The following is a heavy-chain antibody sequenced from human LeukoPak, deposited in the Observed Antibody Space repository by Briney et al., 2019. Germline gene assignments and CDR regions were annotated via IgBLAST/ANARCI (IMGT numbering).Heavy chain of an antibody. CDR1: GYTFTGYY. CDR3: ARGPLTYVDY. Sequence: ASVTVSCTASGYTFTGYYMHWVRQAPGQGLEWMGWINPNSGGTNYAQKFQGWVTMTRDTSISTAYMELSRLRSDDTAVYYCARGPLTYVDYWGQGTLVTVSS. CDR2: INPNSGGT. D-gene: IGHD2-8*01. J-gene: IGHJ4*02. V-gene: IGHV1-2*04.